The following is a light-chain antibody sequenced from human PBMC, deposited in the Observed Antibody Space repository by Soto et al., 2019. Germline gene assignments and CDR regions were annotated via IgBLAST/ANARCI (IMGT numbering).Light chain of an antibody. CDR2: DVS. J-gene: IGKJ1*01. CDR1: QGISSW. V-gene: IGKV1-12*01. CDR3: QQYADWPKT. Sequence: DIQMTQSPSSVSASVGDRVTITCRASQGISSWLAWYQQKPGKVPKRLIYDVSTLQSGVPSRFSGSGSGTVFTLTISSLQPEDFAVYFCQQYADWPKTFGQGTKVDIK.